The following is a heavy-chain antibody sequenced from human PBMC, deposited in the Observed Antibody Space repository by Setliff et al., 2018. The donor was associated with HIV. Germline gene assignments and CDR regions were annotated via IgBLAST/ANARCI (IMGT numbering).Heavy chain of an antibody. CDR2: IIPKFGTP. Sequence: SVKVSCKASGGTFSSYAINWVRQAPGQGLEWMGGIIPKFGTPTYAQKFQGRVTITADLSTSTAYMELSILTSEDTAFYYCASTSSSWFDAFDIWGQGTMVTVSS. J-gene: IGHJ3*02. V-gene: IGHV1-69*13. D-gene: IGHD6-13*01. CDR3: ASTSSSWFDAFDI. CDR1: GGTFSSYA.